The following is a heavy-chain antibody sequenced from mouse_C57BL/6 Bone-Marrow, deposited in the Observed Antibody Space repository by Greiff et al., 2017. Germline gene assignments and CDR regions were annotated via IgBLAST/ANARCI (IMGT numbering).Heavy chain of an antibody. CDR2: INPSSGYT. CDR3: AKVVSSHWYFDV. Sequence: VHLVESGAELAKPGASVKLSCKASGYTFTSYWMPWVKQRPGQGLEWIGYINPSSGYTKYNQKFKDKATLTADKSSSTAYMQLSSLTYEDSAVYYCAKVVSSHWYFDVWGTGTTVTVSS. D-gene: IGHD1-1*01. CDR1: GYTFTSYW. J-gene: IGHJ1*03. V-gene: IGHV1-7*01.